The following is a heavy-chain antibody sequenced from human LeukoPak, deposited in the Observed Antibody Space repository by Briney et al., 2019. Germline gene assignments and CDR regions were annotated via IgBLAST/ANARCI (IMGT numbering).Heavy chain of an antibody. CDR2: IVVGSGNT. Sequence: ASVKVSCKPSGFTFTSSAMQWVRQARGQRLEWIGWIVVGSGNTNYAQKFQERVTITRDMSTSTAYMELSSLRSEDTAVYYCAAVMIYGRGLDYWGQGTLVTVSS. CDR3: AAVMIYGRGLDY. J-gene: IGHJ4*02. CDR1: GFTFTSSA. D-gene: IGHD3-10*01. V-gene: IGHV1-58*02.